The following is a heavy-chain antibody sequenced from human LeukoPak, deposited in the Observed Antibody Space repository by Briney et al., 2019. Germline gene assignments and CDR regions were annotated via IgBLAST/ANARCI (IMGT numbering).Heavy chain of an antibody. CDR3: ARYSVYYFDY. V-gene: IGHV4-38-2*01. CDR2: VFHSGST. CDR1: DFSIITTYY. Sequence: PSETLSLTCDVSDFSIITTYYWGWIRQPPGKGLEWIGNVFHSGSTYYNPPLKSRVTISVDTSKNQFSLRLSSVTAADTAVYYCARYSVYYFDYWGQGTLVTVSS. J-gene: IGHJ4*02. D-gene: IGHD6-13*01.